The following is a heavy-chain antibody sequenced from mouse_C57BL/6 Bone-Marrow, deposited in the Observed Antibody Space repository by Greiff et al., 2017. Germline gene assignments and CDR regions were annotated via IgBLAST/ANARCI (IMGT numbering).Heavy chain of an antibody. CDR1: GYTFTSYW. D-gene: IGHD1-1*01. V-gene: IGHV1-53*01. CDR3: ARDATVVARDFDV. CDR2: INPSNGGT. J-gene: IGHJ1*03. Sequence: QVQLQQPGTELVKPGASGYTFTSYWMHWVKQRPGQGLEWIGNINPSNGGTNYNEKFKSKATLTVDKSSSTAYMQLSSLTSEDSAVYYCARDATVVARDFDVWGTGTTVTVSS.